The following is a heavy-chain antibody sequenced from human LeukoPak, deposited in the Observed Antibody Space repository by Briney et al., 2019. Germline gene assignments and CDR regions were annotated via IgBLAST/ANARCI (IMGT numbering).Heavy chain of an antibody. D-gene: IGHD3-3*01. J-gene: IGHJ4*02. CDR2: INWSGGST. V-gene: IGHV3-20*04. CDR3: ATPYDFWSAYYPN. Sequence: GGSLRLSCAASGFTFSSYSMNWVRQAPGKGLEWVSGINWSGGSTGYADSVKGRFTISRDNAKNSLYLQMNSLRAEDTALYYCATPYDFWSAYYPNWGQGTLVTVSS. CDR1: GFTFSSYS.